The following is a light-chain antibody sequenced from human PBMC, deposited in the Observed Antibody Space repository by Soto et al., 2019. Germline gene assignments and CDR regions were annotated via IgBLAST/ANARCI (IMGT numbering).Light chain of an antibody. CDR2: GAS. Sequence: EIVMTQSPATLSLSPGERVTLSCRASQSVNSNLAWYQQKFGQAPRLLIYGASTRATGVPARFSGSGSGTDFTLTNSSLQSEDFAVYYCQHYNNWPPWTFGQGTKVEI. CDR3: QHYNNWPPWT. J-gene: IGKJ1*01. V-gene: IGKV3-15*01. CDR1: QSVNSN.